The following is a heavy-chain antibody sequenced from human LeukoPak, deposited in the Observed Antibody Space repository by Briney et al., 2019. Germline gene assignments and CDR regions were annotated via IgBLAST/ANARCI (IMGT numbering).Heavy chain of an antibody. D-gene: IGHD1-26*01. CDR2: INWNGGST. CDR3: ARGRGSYYRAYYYYYYMDV. J-gene: IGHJ6*03. CDR1: GFTLDDYG. Sequence: GGSLRLSCAASGFTLDDYGMSWVRQAPGKGLEWVSGINWNGGSTGYADSVKGRFTISRDNAKNSLYLQMNSLRAEDTALYYCARGRGSYYRAYYYYYYMDVWGKGTTVTVSS. V-gene: IGHV3-20*04.